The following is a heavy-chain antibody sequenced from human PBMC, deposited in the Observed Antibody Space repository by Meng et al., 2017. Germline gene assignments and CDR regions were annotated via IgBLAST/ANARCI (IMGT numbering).Heavy chain of an antibody. D-gene: IGHD6-19*01. Sequence: EVQLVECGGGLVQPGGSLRLSCAASGFTFSSDWMSWVRQAPGKGLEWVANIKQDGSEKYYVDSVKGRFTISRDNSKNTLYLQMNSLRAEDTAVYYCARDQSSGWPFDYWGQGTLVTVSS. CDR1: GFTFSSDW. CDR3: ARDQSSGWPFDY. V-gene: IGHV3-7*01. CDR2: IKQDGSEK. J-gene: IGHJ4*02.